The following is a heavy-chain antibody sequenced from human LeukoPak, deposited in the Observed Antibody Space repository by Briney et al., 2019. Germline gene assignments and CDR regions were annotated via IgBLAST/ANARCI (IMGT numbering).Heavy chain of an antibody. CDR1: GGSISSYY. CDR3: ARDLGSYYDSSGYYYYGMDV. CDR2: LYYSGGT. V-gene: IGHV4-59*01. J-gene: IGHJ6*02. D-gene: IGHD3-22*01. Sequence: SETLSLTCTVSGGSISSYYWSWIRQPPGKGLEWIGFLYYSGGTSHNPSLNGRVTISGDTSKNQFSLRLTSVTAADTAVYYCARDLGSYYDSSGYYYYGMDVWGQGTTVTVSS.